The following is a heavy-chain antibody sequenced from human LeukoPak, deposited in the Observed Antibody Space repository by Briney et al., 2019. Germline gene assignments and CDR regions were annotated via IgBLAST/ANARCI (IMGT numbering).Heavy chain of an antibody. CDR2: ISDRGDYI. CDR1: GFSFSTYS. Sequence: GGSLRLSCDPSGFSFSTYSMYWVRQAPGKGPEWVSSISDRGDYIHYADSVKGRFTISRDNAKNSLFLQMDSLRAEDTAVYYCVRDKGMVTAMGYSYYYAMDVWGQGTTVTVSS. CDR3: VRDKGMVTAMGYSYYYAMDV. V-gene: IGHV3-21*01. D-gene: IGHD2-21*02. J-gene: IGHJ6*02.